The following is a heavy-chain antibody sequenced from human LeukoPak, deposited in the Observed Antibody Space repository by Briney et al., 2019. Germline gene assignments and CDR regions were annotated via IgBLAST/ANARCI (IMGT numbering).Heavy chain of an antibody. V-gene: IGHV3-30-3*01. CDR2: ISYDGSNK. Sequence: GGSLRLSCAASGFTFSSYAMHWVRQAPGKGLEWVAVISYDGSNKYYADSVKGRFTISRDNSKNTLYLQMNSLRAEDTAVYYCARDLHDSSGYSPLVVPLYWGQGTLVTVSS. D-gene: IGHD3-22*01. CDR1: GFTFSSYA. J-gene: IGHJ4*02. CDR3: ARDLHDSSGYSPLVVPLY.